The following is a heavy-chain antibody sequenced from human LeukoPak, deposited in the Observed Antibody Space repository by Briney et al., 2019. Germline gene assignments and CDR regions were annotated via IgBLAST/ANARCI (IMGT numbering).Heavy chain of an antibody. J-gene: IGHJ5*02. D-gene: IGHD3-10*01. CDR1: GGAISSYY. Sequence: SQTLSLTCTVSGGAISSYYYSWIWQPPGKGLEWVGDIYSSGSTNHNPPLKSRVTISVDTYKNQFSLKLSSVTAADTAVYYCARGGSLDWFDPWGQGTLVTVSS. V-gene: IGHV4-59*01. CDR3: ARGGSLDWFDP. CDR2: IYSSGST.